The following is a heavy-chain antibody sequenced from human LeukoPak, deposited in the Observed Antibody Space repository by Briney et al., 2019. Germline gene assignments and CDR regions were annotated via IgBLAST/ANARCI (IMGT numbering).Heavy chain of an antibody. J-gene: IGHJ3*02. V-gene: IGHV1-8*01. CDR3: ARDYGYNYAFDI. Sequence: EASVKVSCKASGYTFTSYDINWVRQATGQGLEWMGWMNPNSGNTGYAQKFQGRVTMTRNTSISTAYMEPSSLRSEDTAVYYCARDYGYNYAFDIWGQGTMVTVSS. CDR2: MNPNSGNT. CDR1: GYTFTSYD. D-gene: IGHD5-24*01.